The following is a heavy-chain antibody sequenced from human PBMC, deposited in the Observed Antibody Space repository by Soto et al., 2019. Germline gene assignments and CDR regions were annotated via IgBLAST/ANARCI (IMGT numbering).Heavy chain of an antibody. CDR2: ISAYNGNT. D-gene: IGHD5-18*01. J-gene: IGHJ6*02. Sequence: ASVKVSCKASGYTFTSYGISWVRQAPGQGLEWMGWISAYNGNTNYAQKLQGRVTMTTDTSTSTAYMELRSLRPDDTAVYYCARDQDTAMVTVLWDYYYYGMDVWGQGTTVTVSS. CDR3: ARDQDTAMVTVLWDYYYYGMDV. V-gene: IGHV1-18*04. CDR1: GYTFTSYG.